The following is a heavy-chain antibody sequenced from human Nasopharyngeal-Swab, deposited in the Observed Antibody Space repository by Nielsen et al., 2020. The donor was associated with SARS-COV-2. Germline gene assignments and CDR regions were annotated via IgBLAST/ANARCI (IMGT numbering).Heavy chain of an antibody. J-gene: IGHJ3*02. V-gene: IGHV4-39*01. CDR1: GGSISSSSYY. Sequence: SETLSLTCTVSGGSISSSSYYWGWIRQPPGKGLEWIGSIYYSWSTYYNPSLKSRVTISVDTSKNQFSLKLSSVTAADTAVYYCARGVISSFDAFDIWGQGTMVTVSS. D-gene: IGHD3-16*02. CDR3: ARGVISSFDAFDI. CDR2: IYYSWST.